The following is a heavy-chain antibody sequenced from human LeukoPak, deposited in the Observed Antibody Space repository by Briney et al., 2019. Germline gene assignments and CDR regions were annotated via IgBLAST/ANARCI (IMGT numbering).Heavy chain of an antibody. V-gene: IGHV1-24*01. CDR1: GYTLTELS. Sequence: ASVKVSCKVSGYTLTELSMHWVRQAPGKGLEWMGGFDPEDGETIYAQKFQGRVTMTEDTSTDTAYMELSSLRSEDTAVYYCATGARMTTVKNYWGQGTLVTASS. J-gene: IGHJ4*02. D-gene: IGHD4-17*01. CDR3: ATGARMTTVKNY. CDR2: FDPEDGET.